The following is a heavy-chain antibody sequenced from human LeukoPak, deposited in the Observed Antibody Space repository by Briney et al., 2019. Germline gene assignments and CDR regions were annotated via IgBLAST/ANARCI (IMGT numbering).Heavy chain of an antibody. J-gene: IGHJ4*02. Sequence: PGGSLRLFCAASGFTFSSYDMSWVRQAPGKGLEGVSAISGSGGSTYYADSVKGRFTISRDNSKNTLYLQMNSLRAEDTAVYFCQKTRYDILTGYSFDYWGQGTLVTVSS. CDR1: GFTFSSYD. CDR2: ISGSGGST. V-gene: IGHV3-23*01. CDR3: QKTRYDILTGYSFDY. D-gene: IGHD3-9*01.